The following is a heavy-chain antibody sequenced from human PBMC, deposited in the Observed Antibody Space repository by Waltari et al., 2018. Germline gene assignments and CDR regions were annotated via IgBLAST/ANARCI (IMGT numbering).Heavy chain of an antibody. CDR3: ARTAGAFDY. CDR2: ISYDGSNK. J-gene: IGHJ4*02. CDR1: GFTFSSYA. V-gene: IGHV3-30-3*01. Sequence: QVQLVESGGGVVQPGRSLRPSCAASGFTFSSYAMHWVRQAPGKGREWVAVISYDGSNKYYADSVKGRFTISRDNSKNTLYLQMNSLRAEDTAVYYCARTAGAFDYWGQGTLVTVSS. D-gene: IGHD1-26*01.